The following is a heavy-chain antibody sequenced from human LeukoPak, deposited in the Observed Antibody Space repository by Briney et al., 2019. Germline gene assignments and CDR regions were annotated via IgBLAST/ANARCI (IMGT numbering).Heavy chain of an antibody. D-gene: IGHD1-26*01. V-gene: IGHV3-13*01. CDR2: IGTAGDT. J-gene: IGHJ4*02. Sequence: SGGSLRLSCAASGFTFSSYDMHWVRQATGKGLEWVSAIGTAGDTYYPGSVKGRFTISRENAKNSLYLQMNSLRAGDTAVYYCARGQPPGQIVGATTVAQDYRGQGTLVTVSS. CDR1: GFTFSSYD. CDR3: ARGQPPGQIVGATTVAQDY.